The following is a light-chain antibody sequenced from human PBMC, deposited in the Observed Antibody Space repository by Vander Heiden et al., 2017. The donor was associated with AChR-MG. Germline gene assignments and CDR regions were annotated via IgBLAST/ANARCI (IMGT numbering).Light chain of an antibody. CDR3: CSFASSNSWV. V-gene: IGLV2-11*01. Sequence: QPALLRPRPVPGSPGPSVTISCTGTSSDVGAFNHVSWYQHHPGKAPTLLNYDVSDRPSGVPDRFSGSKSGNTASLTISGLQAEDEADYYCCSFASSNSWVFGGGTKLTVL. J-gene: IGLJ3*02. CDR1: SSDVGAFNH. CDR2: DVS.